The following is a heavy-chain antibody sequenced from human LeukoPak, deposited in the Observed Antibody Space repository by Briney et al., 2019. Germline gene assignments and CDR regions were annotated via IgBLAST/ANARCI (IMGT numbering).Heavy chain of an antibody. CDR3: AKAYYQLLLNFDY. V-gene: IGHV3-66*01. D-gene: IGHD2-2*01. Sequence: GRSLRLSCAASGFTVSSNYMSWVRQAPGKGLEWVSVIYSGGGSTYYADSVKGRFTISRDKFKNTLYLQMNSLRAEDTAVYYCAKAYYQLLLNFDYWXXXTLVTVSS. CDR2: IYSGGGST. CDR1: GFTVSSNY. J-gene: IGHJ4*01.